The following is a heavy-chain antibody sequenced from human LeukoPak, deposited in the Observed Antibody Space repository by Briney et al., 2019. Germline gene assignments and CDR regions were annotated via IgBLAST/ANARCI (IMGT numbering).Heavy chain of an antibody. CDR2: IKQDGSEK. D-gene: IGHD2-2*02. V-gene: IGHV3-7*01. CDR1: GFTFSSYW. CDR3: ARRAQYLFYYYYYMDV. Sequence: PGGPLRLSCAASGFTFSSYWMSWVRQAPGKGLEWVANIKQDGSEKYYVDSVKGRFTISRDNAKNSLYLQMNSLRAEDTAVYYCARRAQYLFYYYYYMDVWGKGTTVTVSS. J-gene: IGHJ6*03.